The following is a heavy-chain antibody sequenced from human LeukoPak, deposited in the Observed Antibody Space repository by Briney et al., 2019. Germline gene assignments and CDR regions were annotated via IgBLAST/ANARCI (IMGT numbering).Heavy chain of an antibody. CDR2: ISAYNGNT. D-gene: IGHD3-3*01. V-gene: IGHV1-18*01. CDR3: ARVRDYRAYYDFWSGYYRAFDI. CDR1: GYTFTSYG. J-gene: IGHJ3*02. Sequence: ASVKVSCKASGYTFTSYGISWVRQAPGQGLEWMGWISAYNGNTNYAQKLQGRVTMTTDTSTSTAYMELRSLRSDDTAVYYCARVRDYRAYYDFWSGYYRAFDIWGQGTMVTVSS.